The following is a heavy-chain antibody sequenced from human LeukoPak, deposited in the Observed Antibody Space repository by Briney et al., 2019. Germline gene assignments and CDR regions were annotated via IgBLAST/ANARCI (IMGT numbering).Heavy chain of an antibody. CDR3: VLVGAFDI. CDR1: EFTFSVYT. Sequence: GGSLRLSCAASEFTFSVYTINWVRQAPGEGLEWVSSISSSSNYIYYADSVKGRFTISRDNSKNTLYLQMNSLRAEDTAVYYCVLVGAFDIWGQGTMVTVSS. V-gene: IGHV3-21*04. J-gene: IGHJ3*02. D-gene: IGHD2-15*01. CDR2: ISSSSNYI.